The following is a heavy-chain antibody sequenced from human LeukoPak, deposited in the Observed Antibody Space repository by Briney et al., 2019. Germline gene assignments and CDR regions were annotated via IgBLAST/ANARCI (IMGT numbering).Heavy chain of an antibody. J-gene: IGHJ4*02. CDR2: IHYGANT. D-gene: IGHD2-21*02. Sequence: SETLSLTCTVSGVSITSSSYYWGWIRQPPGKGPEWIGSIHYGANTYRNPFLKSRVTISMDTSKNHFSLSLSSVTAADTAVYYCARNDAKMVTVDYWGQGTLVTVSS. CDR1: GVSITSSSYY. V-gene: IGHV4-39*02. CDR3: ARNDAKMVTVDY.